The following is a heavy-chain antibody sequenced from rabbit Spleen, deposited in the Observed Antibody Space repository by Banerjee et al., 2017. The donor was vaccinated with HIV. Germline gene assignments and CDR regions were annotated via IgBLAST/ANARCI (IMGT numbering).Heavy chain of an antibody. CDR2: TYDGSSGTS. J-gene: IGHJ3*01. Sequence: QSLEESGGDLVQPGTSLTLTCTASGFSFSSGYYMCWVRQAPGKGPEWIACTYDGSSGTSYYARWAKGRFTISKIFSSTVDLKITSLTAADTATYFCARDVDYGATGHESLNLWGQGTLVTVS. CDR1: GFSFSSGYY. CDR3: ARDVDYGATGHESLNL. V-gene: IGHV1S40*01. D-gene: IGHD2-1*01.